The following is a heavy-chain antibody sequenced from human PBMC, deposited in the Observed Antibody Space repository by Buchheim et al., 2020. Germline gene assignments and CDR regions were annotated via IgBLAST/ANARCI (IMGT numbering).Heavy chain of an antibody. V-gene: IGHV4-59*01. Sequence: QMQLQESGPGLVKPSETLSLMCSVSGDSMNSYYWSWIRQPPGKGLEWLGYIFYSGSTYYNPSLKSRLTISMDMSKNQFSLWLRSVTAADTAVYYCARGDNWFRGDHAIHYWGQGIL. CDR2: IFYSGST. CDR1: GDSMNSYY. CDR3: ARGDNWFRGDHAIHY. J-gene: IGHJ4*02. D-gene: IGHD1-1*01.